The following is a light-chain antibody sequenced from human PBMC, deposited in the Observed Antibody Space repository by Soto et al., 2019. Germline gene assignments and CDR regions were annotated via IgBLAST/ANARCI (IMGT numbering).Light chain of an antibody. CDR3: QQSYSTPPT. V-gene: IGKV1-39*01. CDR2: AAS. Sequence: QMTQSPSTLSASAGDTVTITFRASQSISTFLAWYQQKPGKAPKLLIYAASSLQSGVPSRFSGSGSGTDFTLTISSLQPEDFATYYCQQSYSTPPTFGQGTKVDIK. J-gene: IGKJ1*01. CDR1: QSISTF.